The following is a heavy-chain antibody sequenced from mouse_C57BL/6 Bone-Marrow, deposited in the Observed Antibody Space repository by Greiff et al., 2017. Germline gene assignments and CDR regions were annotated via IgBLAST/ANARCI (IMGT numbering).Heavy chain of an antibody. D-gene: IGHD1-1*01. J-gene: IGHJ1*03. CDR1: GYSFTGYY. V-gene: IGHV1-42*01. Sequence: VQLQQSGPELVKPGASVKISCKASGYSFTGYYMNWVKQSPEKSLEWIGEINPSTGGTTYNQKFKAKATLTVDKSSSTAYMQLKSLTSEDSAVYYCARWIYYYGSSPHWYFDVWGTGTTVTVSS. CDR3: ARWIYYYGSSPHWYFDV. CDR2: INPSTGGT.